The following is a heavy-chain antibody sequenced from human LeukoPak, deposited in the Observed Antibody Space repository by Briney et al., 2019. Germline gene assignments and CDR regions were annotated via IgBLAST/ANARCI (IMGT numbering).Heavy chain of an antibody. CDR1: GYTFTGYY. V-gene: IGHV1-2*02. Sequence: ASVKVSCKASGYTFTGYYMHWVRQAPGQGLEWMGWINPNSGGTNYAQKFQGRVTMTRDTSISTAYMELSRLRSDDTAVYYCARALVPAAIGWFDPWGQGTLVTGSS. CDR2: INPNSGGT. J-gene: IGHJ5*02. D-gene: IGHD2-2*01. CDR3: ARALVPAAIGWFDP.